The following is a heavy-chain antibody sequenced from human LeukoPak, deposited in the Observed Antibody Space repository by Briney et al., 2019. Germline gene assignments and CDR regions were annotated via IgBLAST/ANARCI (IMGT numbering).Heavy chain of an antibody. CDR1: GYTSTSYC. J-gene: IGHJ4*02. D-gene: IGHD2-21*01. CDR3: ARDLLLWRSRDY. V-gene: IGHV1-18*01. Sequence: ASETVSCKASGYTSTSYCIRWVRQAPGQGLEWMGWISAYNGNTNYAQKLQGRVTMNTDTATSTAYMELRSLRSDDTAVYYCARDLLLWRSRDYWGQGTLVTVSS. CDR2: ISAYNGNT.